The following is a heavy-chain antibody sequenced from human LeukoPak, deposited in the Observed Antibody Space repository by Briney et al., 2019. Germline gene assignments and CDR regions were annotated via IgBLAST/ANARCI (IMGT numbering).Heavy chain of an antibody. Sequence: SETLSLTRTVSGGSISSGSYYWSWIRQPAGKGLEWIGRIYTSGSTNYNPSLKSRVTISVDTSKNQFSLKLSSVTAADTAVYFCARGILRDYYDSSGFYHRGGVGYWGQGTLVTVSS. V-gene: IGHV4-61*02. CDR1: GGSISSGSYY. CDR2: IYTSGST. J-gene: IGHJ4*02. D-gene: IGHD3-22*01. CDR3: ARGILRDYYDSSGFYHRGGVGY.